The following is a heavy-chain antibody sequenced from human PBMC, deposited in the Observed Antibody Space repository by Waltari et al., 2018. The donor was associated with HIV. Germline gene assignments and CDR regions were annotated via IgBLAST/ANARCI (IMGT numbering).Heavy chain of an antibody. V-gene: IGHV3-21*01. D-gene: IGHD3-22*01. CDR3: ARGRYYYDSSGYYDNLPFDY. CDR2: SSDSSSYI. CDR1: GFTFSTYS. J-gene: IGHJ4*02. Sequence: EVQLVESGGGLVKPGGCLRLSCAASGFTFSTYSMNGVRQAPGKGLEWFSSSSDSSSYIYYADSLKGRFTISRDNAKNSLYLQMNSLRAEDTAVYYCARGRYYYDSSGYYDNLPFDYWGQGTLVTVST.